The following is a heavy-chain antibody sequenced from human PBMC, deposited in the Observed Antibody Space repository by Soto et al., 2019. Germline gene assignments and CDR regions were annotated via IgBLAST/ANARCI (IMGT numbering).Heavy chain of an antibody. CDR1: GGTFSSYA. V-gene: IGHV1-69*01. J-gene: IGHJ4*02. CDR3: AREYYGSGSYYALAY. D-gene: IGHD3-10*01. Sequence: QVQLVQSGAEVKKPGSSVKVSCKASGGTFSSYAISWVRQAPGQGLEWMGGIIPIFGTANYAQKFQGRVTITADESTVTAYMERSSLRSEDTAVYYCAREYYGSGSYYALAYWGQGTLVTVSS. CDR2: IIPIFGTA.